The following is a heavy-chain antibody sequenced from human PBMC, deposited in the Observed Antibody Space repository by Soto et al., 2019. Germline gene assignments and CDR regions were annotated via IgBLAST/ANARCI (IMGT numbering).Heavy chain of an antibody. V-gene: IGHV3-30-3*01. CDR3: ALAYYDSSATYYYYYGMDV. D-gene: IGHD3-22*01. J-gene: IGHJ6*02. CDR1: GFTFSSYA. CDR2: ISYDGSNK. Sequence: PGGSLRLSCAASGFTFSSYAMHWVRQAPGKGLEWVAVISYDGSNKYYADSVKGRFTISRDNSKNARYLQMNSLRAEDTAVYYCALAYYDSSATYYYYYGMDVWGQGSTGTVSS.